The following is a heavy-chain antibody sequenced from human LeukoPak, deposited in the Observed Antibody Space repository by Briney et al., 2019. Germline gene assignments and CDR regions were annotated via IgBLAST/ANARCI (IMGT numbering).Heavy chain of an antibody. CDR2: ISGSGGST. Sequence: TGGSPRLSCVASGFTFSDYYMTWIRQAPGKGLEWVSVISGSGGSTYYADSVKGRFTISRDNSKNTLYLQMNSLTVEDTAVYYCAKGTTGMAPRGYFDDWGQGTLVTVSS. J-gene: IGHJ4*02. CDR3: AKGTTGMAPRGYFDD. V-gene: IGHV3-23*01. CDR1: GFTFSDYY. D-gene: IGHD5-18*01.